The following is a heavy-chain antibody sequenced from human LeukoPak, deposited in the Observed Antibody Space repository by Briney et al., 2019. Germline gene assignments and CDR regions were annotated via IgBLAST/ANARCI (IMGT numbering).Heavy chain of an antibody. J-gene: IGHJ5*02. Sequence: ASVKVSCKASGYTFTGYDINWVRQATGQGLEWMGWMNPYSGKTGYAQNFQGRVTITRNISISTAYMELSTLRSEDTAVYYCARRRYSSRGNWFDPWGQGTLVTVSS. CDR3: ARRRYSSRGNWFDP. CDR2: MNPYSGKT. CDR1: GYTFTGYD. D-gene: IGHD6-13*01. V-gene: IGHV1-8*03.